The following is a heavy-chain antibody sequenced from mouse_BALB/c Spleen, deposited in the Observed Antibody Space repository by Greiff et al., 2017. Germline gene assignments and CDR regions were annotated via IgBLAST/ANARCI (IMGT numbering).Heavy chain of an antibody. CDR3: TRGITTATWFAY. J-gene: IGHJ3*01. CDR2: ISSGGSYT. V-gene: IGHV5-6-4*01. CDR1: GFTFSSYT. D-gene: IGHD1-2*01. Sequence: EVQGVESGGGLVKPGGSLKLSCAASGFTFSSYTMSWVRQTPEKRLEWVATISSGGSYTYYPDSVKGRFTISRDNAKNTLYLQMSSLKSEDTAMYYCTRGITTATWFAYWGQGTLVTVSA.